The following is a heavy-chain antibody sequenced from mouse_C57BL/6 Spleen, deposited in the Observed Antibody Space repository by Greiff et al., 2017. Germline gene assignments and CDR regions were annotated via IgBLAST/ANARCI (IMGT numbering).Heavy chain of an antibody. CDR1: GYAFSSSW. CDR3: ARSYDYGSSLYYARDY. CDR2: IYPGDGDT. Sequence: VESGASVKISCKASGYAFSSSWMNWVKQRPGKGLEWIGRIYPGDGDTNYNGKFKGKATLTADKSSSTAYMQLSSLTSEDSAVYFCARSYDYGSSLYYARDYWGQGTSVTVAS. D-gene: IGHD1-1*01. J-gene: IGHJ4*01. V-gene: IGHV1-82*01.